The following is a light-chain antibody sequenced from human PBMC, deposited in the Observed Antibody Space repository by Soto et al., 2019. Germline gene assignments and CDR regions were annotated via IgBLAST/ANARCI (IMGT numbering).Light chain of an antibody. J-gene: IGLJ2*01. V-gene: IGLV1-40*01. Sequence: QSVLTQPPSVSGTPGQRVSISCTGTSSNLGAGYDVHWYQQLPGAAPRLLIFGNNVRPSGVPDRFSGSKSGTSASLAITGLQAEDEAIYQCQSYDGSLATSIFGAGTKVTVL. CDR2: GNN. CDR1: SSNLGAGYD. CDR3: QSYDGSLATSI.